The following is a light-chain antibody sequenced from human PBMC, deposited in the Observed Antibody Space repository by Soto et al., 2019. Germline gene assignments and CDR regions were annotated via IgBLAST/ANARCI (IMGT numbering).Light chain of an antibody. CDR3: QQSFSALWT. Sequence: DIQMTQSPSSLSASVGDRVTIACRTSQSIASRLNWYQQKPGKAPKILIFAASSLQSGVPSRFTGSGSGTDFTLTISSLQLEDFATYYCQQSFSALWTFGQGTKVDIK. J-gene: IGKJ1*01. CDR2: AAS. V-gene: IGKV1-39*01. CDR1: QSIASR.